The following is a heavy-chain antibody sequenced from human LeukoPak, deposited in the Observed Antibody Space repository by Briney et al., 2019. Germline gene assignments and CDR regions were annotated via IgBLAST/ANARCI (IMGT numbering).Heavy chain of an antibody. CDR3: ASSKGGSSWYASFDY. J-gene: IGHJ4*02. Sequence: ASVKVSCKASGYTFTSYGISWVRQAPGQGLEWMEWISAYNGNTNYAQKLQGRVTMTTDTSTSTAYMELRSLRSDDTAVYYCASSKGGSSWYASFDYWGQGTLVTASS. CDR2: ISAYNGNT. CDR1: GYTFTSYG. V-gene: IGHV1-18*01. D-gene: IGHD6-13*01.